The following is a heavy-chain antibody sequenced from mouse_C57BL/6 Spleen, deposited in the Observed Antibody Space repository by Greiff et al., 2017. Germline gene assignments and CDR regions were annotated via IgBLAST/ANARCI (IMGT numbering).Heavy chain of an antibody. CDR3: ARSTASSVAWFAY. J-gene: IGHJ3*01. Sequence: QVQLQQSGAELVRPGASVKLSCKASGYTFTDYYINWVKQRPGQGLEWIARIDPGSGNTYYNEKFKGKATLTAEKSSSTAYMQLSSLTSEDSAVYFCARSTASSVAWFAYWGQETLVTVSA. V-gene: IGHV1-76*01. CDR1: GYTFTDYY. D-gene: IGHD1-1*01. CDR2: IDPGSGNT.